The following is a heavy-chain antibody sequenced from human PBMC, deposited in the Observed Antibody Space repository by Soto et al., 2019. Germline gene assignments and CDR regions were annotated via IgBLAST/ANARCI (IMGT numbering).Heavy chain of an antibody. Sequence: QVQLVQSGAEVKKPGASVKVSCKASGYTLITYGVSWVRQAHGQGLDWLGWISTYNGNTRYAERLQGRVTMTTDTTTNTAYMELRNLRSDDTAVYYCARGPTDYYDNSANYFLDYWGQGTLFTGSS. CDR1: GYTLITYG. J-gene: IGHJ4*02. CDR2: ISTYNGNT. CDR3: ARGPTDYYDNSANYFLDY. D-gene: IGHD3-22*01. V-gene: IGHV1-18*01.